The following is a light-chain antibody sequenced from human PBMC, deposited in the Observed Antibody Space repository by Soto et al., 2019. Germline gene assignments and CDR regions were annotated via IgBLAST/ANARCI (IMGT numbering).Light chain of an antibody. CDR1: SKDIGAYNF. CDR2: DVI. CDR3: SSYSGSSHGVV. J-gene: IGLJ2*01. V-gene: IGLV2-8*01. Sequence: QSALTQPPSASGSPGQSVTISCTGTSKDIGAYNFVSWYQRLPGKAPKLIIYDVINRPPGVPDRFTGSKSGNTASLTVSGLQADDEGDYFCSSYSGSSHGVVFGGATKLTVL.